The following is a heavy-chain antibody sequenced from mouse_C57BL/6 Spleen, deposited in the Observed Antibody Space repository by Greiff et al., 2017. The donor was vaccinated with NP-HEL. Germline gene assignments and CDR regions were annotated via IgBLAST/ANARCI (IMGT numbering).Heavy chain of an antibody. CDR2: IDPSDSYT. V-gene: IGHV1-50*01. J-gene: IGHJ4*01. Sequence: VQLVESGAELVKPGASVKLSCKASGYTFTSYWMQWVKQRPGQGLEWIGEIDPSDSYTNYNQKFKGKATLTVDTSSSTAYMQLSSLTSEDSAVYYCARSSGHYYAMDYWGQGTSVTVSS. CDR3: ARSSGHYYAMDY. CDR1: GYTFTSYW. D-gene: IGHD3-2*02.